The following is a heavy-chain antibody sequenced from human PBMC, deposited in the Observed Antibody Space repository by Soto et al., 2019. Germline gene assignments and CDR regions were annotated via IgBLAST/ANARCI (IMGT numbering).Heavy chain of an antibody. CDR2: VYYRGRS. CDR1: GGSVTNSSYY. V-gene: IGHV4-39*01. J-gene: IGHJ4*02. CDR3: VSQRTTVLTQAYFDY. Sequence: PSETLSLTGTVSGGSVTNSSYYWGWIRQSPGKGLEGIGSVYYRGRSYSKSSVKSRVTIAVDTSKNQCSLNFNSVTASDTALYYCVSQRTTVLTQAYFDYWGPGALVTVSS. D-gene: IGHD4-17*01.